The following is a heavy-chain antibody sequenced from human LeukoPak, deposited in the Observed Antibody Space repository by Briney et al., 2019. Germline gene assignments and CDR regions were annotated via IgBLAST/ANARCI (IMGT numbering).Heavy chain of an antibody. CDR3: AKCDIIAAAGSDY. CDR1: GFTFSSSA. CDR2: ISNNGGYT. J-gene: IGHJ4*02. Sequence: GGSLRLSCAASGFTFSSSAMSWVRQAPGKGLEWVSAISNNGGYTYYADSVQGRFTISRDNSKSTLCLQMNSLRAEDTAVYYCAKCDIIAAAGSDYWGQGTLVTVSS. V-gene: IGHV3-23*01. D-gene: IGHD6-13*01.